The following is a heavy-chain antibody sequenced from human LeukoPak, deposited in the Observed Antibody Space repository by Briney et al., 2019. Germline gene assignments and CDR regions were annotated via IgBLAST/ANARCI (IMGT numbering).Heavy chain of an antibody. CDR3: ARLTYYYDSSGYYLGSNTYYFDY. CDR2: IYYSGST. J-gene: IGHJ4*02. D-gene: IGHD3-22*01. CDR1: GGSISSGDYY. Sequence: PSQTLSLTCTVSGGSISSGDYYWSWIRQPPGKGLEWIGYIYYSGSTYYNPSLKSRVTISVYTSKNQFSLKLSSVTAADTAVYYCARLTYYYDSSGYYLGSNTYYFDYWGQGTLVTVSS. V-gene: IGHV4-30-4*01.